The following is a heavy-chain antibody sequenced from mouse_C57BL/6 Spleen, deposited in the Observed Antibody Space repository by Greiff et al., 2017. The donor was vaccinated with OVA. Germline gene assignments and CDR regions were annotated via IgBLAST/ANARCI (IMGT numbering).Heavy chain of an antibody. CDR1: GYTFTSYW. CDR3: AIRGADWDYFDY. V-gene: IGHV1-64*01. Sequence: QVQLQQPGAELVKPGASVKLSCKASGYTFTSYWMHWVKQRPGQGLEWIGMIHPNSGSTNYNEKFKSKATLTVDKSSSTAYMQLSSLTSEDSAVYYCAIRGADWDYFDYWGQGTTLTVSA. CDR2: IHPNSGST. J-gene: IGHJ2*01. D-gene: IGHD3-3*01.